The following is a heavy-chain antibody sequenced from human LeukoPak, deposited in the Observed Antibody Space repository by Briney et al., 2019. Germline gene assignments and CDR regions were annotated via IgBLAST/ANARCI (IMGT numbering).Heavy chain of an antibody. D-gene: IGHD2-2*01. CDR2: INHSGST. CDR3: ARGLGCSSTSCYRGPRRPRYFDL. J-gene: IGHJ2*01. CDR1: GGSFSGYY. V-gene: IGHV4-34*01. Sequence: SPSETLSLTCAVYGGSFSGYYWSWIRQPPGKGLEWIGEINHSGSTNYNPSLKGRVTISVDTSKNQFSLKLSSVTAADTAVYYCARGLGCSSTSCYRGPRRPRYFDLWGRGTLVTVSS.